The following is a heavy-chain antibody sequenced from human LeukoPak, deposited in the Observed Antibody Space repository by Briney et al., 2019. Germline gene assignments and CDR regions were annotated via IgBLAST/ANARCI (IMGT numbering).Heavy chain of an antibody. CDR3: ARDQGYSYGYCFDY. D-gene: IGHD5-18*01. CDR2: INHSGST. J-gene: IGHJ4*02. Sequence: SETLSLTCAVYGGSFSGYYWSWIRQPPWKGLEWIGEINHSGSTNYNPSLKSRVTISVDTSKNQFSLKLSSVTAADTAVYYCARDQGYSYGYCFDYWGQGTLVTVSS. V-gene: IGHV4-34*01. CDR1: GGSFSGYY.